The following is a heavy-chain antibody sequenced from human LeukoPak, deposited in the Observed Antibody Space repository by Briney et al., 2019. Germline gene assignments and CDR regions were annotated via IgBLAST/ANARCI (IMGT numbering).Heavy chain of an antibody. D-gene: IGHD3-3*01. J-gene: IGHJ6*02. CDR3: AGGSITIFGVNHYYYYYGMDV. CDR2: IYTSGST. V-gene: IGHV4-61*02. Sequence: SQTLSLTCTVSGGSISSGSYYWRWIRQPAGKGLEWIGRIYTSGSTNYNPSLKSRVTISVDTSKNQFSLKLSSVTAADTAVYYCAGGSITIFGVNHYYYYYGMDVWGQGTTVTVSS. CDR1: GGSISSGSYY.